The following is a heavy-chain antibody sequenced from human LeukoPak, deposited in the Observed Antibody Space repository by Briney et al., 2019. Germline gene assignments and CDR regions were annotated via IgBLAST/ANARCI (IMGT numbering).Heavy chain of an antibody. D-gene: IGHD1/OR15-1a*01. CDR2: ISYDGSNK. J-gene: IGHJ4*02. V-gene: IGHV3-30*18. Sequence: GGSLRLSCAASGFTFSSYGMHWVRQAPGKGLEWVAVISYDGSNKYYADSVKGRFTISRDNSKNTLYLQMNSLRAEDTAVYYCAKDEAESGEHDYWGQGTLVTVSS. CDR1: GFTFSSYG. CDR3: AKDEAESGEHDY.